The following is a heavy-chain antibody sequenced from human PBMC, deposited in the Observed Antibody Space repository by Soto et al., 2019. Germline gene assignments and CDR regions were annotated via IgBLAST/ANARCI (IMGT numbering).Heavy chain of an antibody. CDR3: ARDRSLDLWSGSWFDP. J-gene: IGHJ5*02. CDR1: GGSINSSDYY. CDR2: IFYTGST. V-gene: IGHV4-31*03. D-gene: IGHD3-3*01. Sequence: QVQLQESGPGLVKPSQTLSLTCTVSGGSINSSDYYWTWIRQHPEKGLEWIGYIFYTGSTYYNPSLRGRATISVDTSNNQFSLRLTSVTAADTAVYYCARDRSLDLWSGSWFDPWGQGTLVTVSS.